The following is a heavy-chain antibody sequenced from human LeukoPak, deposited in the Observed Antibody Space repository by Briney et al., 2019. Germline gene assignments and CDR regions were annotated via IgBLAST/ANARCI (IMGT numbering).Heavy chain of an antibody. CDR2: IKQDGSEK. CDR3: AREGTFGWLVGFVDY. CDR1: GFTFSSYW. J-gene: IGHJ4*02. D-gene: IGHD6-19*01. Sequence: QPGGSLRLSCAASGFTFSSYWMSWVRQAPGKGLEWVANIKQDGSEKYYVDSVKGRFTVSRDNAKNSLYLQMNSLRAEDTAVYYCAREGTFGWLVGFVDYWGQGTLVTVSS. V-gene: IGHV3-7*01.